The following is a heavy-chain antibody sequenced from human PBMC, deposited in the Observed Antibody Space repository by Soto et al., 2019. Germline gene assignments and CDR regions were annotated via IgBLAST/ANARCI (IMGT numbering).Heavy chain of an antibody. CDR2: IYYSGST. Sequence: SETLSLTCTVSGGSISSSYWSWIRQSPGKGLEWVGYIYYSGSTNYNPSLKSRVTISVHTSKNQFSLRLSSVTAADTAVYYCARGDGYYFDYWGQGTLVTVSS. J-gene: IGHJ4*02. D-gene: IGHD2-21*02. V-gene: IGHV4-59*08. CDR1: GGSISSSY. CDR3: ARGDGYYFDY.